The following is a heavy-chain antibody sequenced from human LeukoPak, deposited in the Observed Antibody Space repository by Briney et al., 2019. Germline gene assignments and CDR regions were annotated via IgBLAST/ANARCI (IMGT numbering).Heavy chain of an antibody. V-gene: IGHV3-64D*06. CDR3: VNRDNSGYYNY. CDR2: ITYSGGDT. Sequence: GGSLRLSCSASGFAFSSSSMHWVRQAPGKGLEYVSAITYSGGDTYYADSVKGRFTISRDNSKNTLFLQMSSLRAEDTAVYYCVNRDNSGYYNYWGQGTLVTVSS. CDR1: GFAFSSSS. J-gene: IGHJ4*02. D-gene: IGHD3-22*01.